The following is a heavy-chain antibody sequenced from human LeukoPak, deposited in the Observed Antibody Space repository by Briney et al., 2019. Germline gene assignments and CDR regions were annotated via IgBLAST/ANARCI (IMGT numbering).Heavy chain of an antibody. Sequence: PSETLSLTCTVSGGSISSYYWSWIRQPPGKGLEWIGEINHSGSTNYNPSLKSRVTISVDTSKNQFSLKLSSVTAADTAVYYCARVVGARKGGFDYWGQGTLVTVSS. J-gene: IGHJ4*02. D-gene: IGHD2-15*01. V-gene: IGHV4-34*01. CDR2: INHSGST. CDR1: GGSISSYY. CDR3: ARVVGARKGGFDY.